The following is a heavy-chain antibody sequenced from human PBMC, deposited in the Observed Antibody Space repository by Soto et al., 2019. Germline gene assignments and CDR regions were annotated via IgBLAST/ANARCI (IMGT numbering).Heavy chain of an antibody. D-gene: IGHD6-19*01. J-gene: IGHJ5*02. CDR2: IKQDGGEK. V-gene: IGHV3-7*05. CDR3: TGGSGWESDT. Sequence: EVQLVESGGGLVQPGGSLRLSCAVSEFNFGTSWMTWVRQAPGKGLEWVANIKQDGGEKHYLESVRGRFTISRDNAKKSLYLEMNSLRAEDTAVYYCTGGSGWESDTWGQGTLVTVSS. CDR1: EFNFGTSW.